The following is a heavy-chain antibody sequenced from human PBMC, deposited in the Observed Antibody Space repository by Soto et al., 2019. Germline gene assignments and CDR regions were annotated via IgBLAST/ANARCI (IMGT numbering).Heavy chain of an antibody. D-gene: IGHD4-17*01. Sequence: SVKVSCKASGCTFSSYAISWVRQAPGQVLEWMGGIIPIFGTANYAQKFQGRVTITADTSASTAYMELSSLRSEDTAVYYCARERPDYGDYGGRDGMDVRGQGTTVTVS. CDR2: IIPIFGTA. V-gene: IGHV1-69*06. J-gene: IGHJ6*02. CDR3: ARERPDYGDYGGRDGMDV. CDR1: GCTFSSYA.